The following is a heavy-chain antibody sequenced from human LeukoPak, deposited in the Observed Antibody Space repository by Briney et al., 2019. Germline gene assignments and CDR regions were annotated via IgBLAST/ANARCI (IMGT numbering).Heavy chain of an antibody. J-gene: IGHJ5*02. D-gene: IGHD3-3*01. CDR2: IIPIFGTA. V-gene: IGHV1-69*13. CDR1: GGTFSSYA. CDR3: ARGSGRGELYGIEWFDP. Sequence: SVKVSCKASGGTFSSYAISWVRQAPGQGLEWMGGIIPIFGTANYAQKFQGRVTITADESTSTAYMELSSMRSEDTAVYYCARGSGRGELYGIEWFDPWGQGTLVTVSS.